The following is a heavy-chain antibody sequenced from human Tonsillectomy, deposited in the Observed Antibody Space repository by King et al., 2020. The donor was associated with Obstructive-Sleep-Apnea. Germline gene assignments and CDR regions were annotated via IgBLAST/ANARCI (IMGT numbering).Heavy chain of an antibody. J-gene: IGHJ4*02. V-gene: IGHV3-7*01. CDR1: GFIFSNYW. D-gene: IGHD2-15*01. CDR2: VKEDGSEK. CDR3: ARDKVFTGFCSGGRCHGDFDY. Sequence: VQLVDSGGGLVQPGGSLRLSCAASGFIFSNYWMNWVRQAPGKGLEWVANVKEDGSEKYYVDSVKGRFTISRDNAKNSLYLQMNSLRAEDTAVYYCARDKVFTGFCSGGRCHGDFDYWGQGTLVTVSS.